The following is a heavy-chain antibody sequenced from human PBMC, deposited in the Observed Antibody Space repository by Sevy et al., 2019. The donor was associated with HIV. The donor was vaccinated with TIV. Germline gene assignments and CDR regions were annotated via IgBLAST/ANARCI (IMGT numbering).Heavy chain of an antibody. J-gene: IGHJ6*02. CDR2: INTHGTNT. CDR1: GFTFSRYW. Sequence: GGSLRLSCAASGFTFSRYWMHWVRHAPGKGLVWVSRINTHGTNTIYADYVKGRFTIPRDNAENTVSLEMNSLRADETGVYYCAREGVDFWSGPVDFDYGMDVWGQGTTVTVSS. D-gene: IGHD3-3*01. V-gene: IGHV3-74*01. CDR3: AREGVDFWSGPVDFDYGMDV.